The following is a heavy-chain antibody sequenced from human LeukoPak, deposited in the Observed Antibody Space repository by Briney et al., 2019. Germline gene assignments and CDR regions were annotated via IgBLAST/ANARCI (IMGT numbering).Heavy chain of an antibody. CDR2: IYPGDSDT. CDR1: GYIFTSYW. CDR3: ARQQDSSGYYYDAFDI. J-gene: IGHJ3*02. Sequence: GGSLQISCKGSGYIFTSYWIGWVRQLPGKGLEWMGIIYPGDSDTRYSPSFQGQVTISADKSITTAYMQWSSLKASDTAMYYCARQQDSSGYYYDAFDIWGQGTMVTVSS. D-gene: IGHD3-22*01. V-gene: IGHV5-51*01.